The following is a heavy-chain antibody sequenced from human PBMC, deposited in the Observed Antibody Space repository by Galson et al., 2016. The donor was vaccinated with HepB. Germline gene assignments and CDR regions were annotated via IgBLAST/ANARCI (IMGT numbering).Heavy chain of an antibody. V-gene: IGHV3-23*01. CDR3: AKGKWSWNTHFDY. CDR2: ISGSGGVT. D-gene: IGHD1/OR15-1a*01. Sequence: LRLSCAASGFTFSNYGMSWVRQAPGKGLEWVSHISGSGGVTYYADSVKGRFTISRDDSQNTLFLKMNSLRADDTAIYYCAKGKWSWNTHFDYWGHGTLVTVSS. CDR1: GFTFSNYG. J-gene: IGHJ4*01.